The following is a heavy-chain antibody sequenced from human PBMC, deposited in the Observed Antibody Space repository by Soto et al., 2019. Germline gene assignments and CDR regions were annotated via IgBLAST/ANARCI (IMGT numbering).Heavy chain of an antibody. Sequence: SETLSLTCTVSGGSISSGGYYWSWIRQHPGKGLEWIGYIYYSGSTYYNPSLKSRVTISVDTSKNQFSLNPSPVTAADTAVYYCARSDPVAIDYYYYGMDVWDQGTTLTVSS. CDR3: ARSDPVAIDYYYYGMDV. V-gene: IGHV4-31*03. D-gene: IGHD6-19*01. CDR1: GGSISSGGYY. CDR2: IYYSGST. J-gene: IGHJ6*02.